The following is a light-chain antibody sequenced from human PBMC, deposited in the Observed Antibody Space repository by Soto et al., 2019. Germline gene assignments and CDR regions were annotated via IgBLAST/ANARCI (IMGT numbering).Light chain of an antibody. CDR1: SGHSSYI. Sequence: QLVRTQSSSASASLGSSVKVTCTLSSGHSSYIIAWHQQQPGKAPRYLMKLEGSGSYNKGSGVPDRFSGSSSGADRYLTISNLQFEDEADYYCETWDSNSWVFGGGTKVTVL. V-gene: IGLV4-60*02. J-gene: IGLJ3*02. CDR2: LEGSGSY. CDR3: ETWDSNSWV.